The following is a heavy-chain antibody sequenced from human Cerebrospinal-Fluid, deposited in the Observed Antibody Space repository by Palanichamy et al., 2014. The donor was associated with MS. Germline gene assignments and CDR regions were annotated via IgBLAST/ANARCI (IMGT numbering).Heavy chain of an antibody. CDR2: IYAGGST. D-gene: IGHD6-6*01. CDR3: ATLSRRSSSPIDY. J-gene: IGHJ4*02. V-gene: IGHV3-66*02. Sequence: VQLVVSGGGLVQPGGSLRLSCAASEFSVKNNYMSWVRQAPGKGLEWVSIIYAGGSTYYADSVKGRFTIARDNPKNTVFLRMNSLRPDDTGVYYCATLSRRSSSPIDYWGQGTLVSVSS. CDR1: EFSVKNNY.